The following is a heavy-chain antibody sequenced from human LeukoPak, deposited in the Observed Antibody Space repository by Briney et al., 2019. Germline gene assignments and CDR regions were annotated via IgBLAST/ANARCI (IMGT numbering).Heavy chain of an antibody. V-gene: IGHV1-3*01. CDR3: ANLYSSSPKVDY. D-gene: IGHD6-13*01. CDR2: INAGNGNT. J-gene: IGHJ4*02. CDR1: GYTFTSYA. Sequence: ASVKVSCKASGYTFTSYAMHWVRQAPGQRLEWMGWINAGNGNTKYSQKFQGRVTITRDTSASTAYMELSSLRSEGTAVYYCANLYSSSPKVDYWGQGTLVTVSS.